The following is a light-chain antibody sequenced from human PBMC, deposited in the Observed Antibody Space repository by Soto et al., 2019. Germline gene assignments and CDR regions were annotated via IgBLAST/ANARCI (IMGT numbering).Light chain of an antibody. CDR3: QQSYSTPTT. J-gene: IGKJ4*01. CDR1: QSISSY. CDR2: AAS. Sequence: DIQMTQSPSSLPASVGDRVTITCRASQSISSYLNWYQQKPGKAPKLLIYAASSLQSGVPSRFSGSGSGTDFTLPISSLQPEDFATYYCQQSYSTPTTFGGGTKVEIK. V-gene: IGKV1-39*01.